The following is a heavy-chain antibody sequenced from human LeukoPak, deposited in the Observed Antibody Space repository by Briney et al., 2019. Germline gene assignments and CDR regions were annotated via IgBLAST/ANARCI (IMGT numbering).Heavy chain of an antibody. D-gene: IGHD2-2*01. CDR1: GFSFSGYG. V-gene: IGHV3-30*02. J-gene: IGHJ4*02. Sequence: GGSLRLSCAASGFSFSGYGMHWVRQAPGKGLEWVAFIRHDGTEYHTDSVKGRFTISRDNSKSTLFLQMNSLGAEDTAVYYCAKVRIVVVPAADYFDYWGQGTLVTVSS. CDR3: AKVRIVVVPAADYFDY. CDR2: IRHDGTE.